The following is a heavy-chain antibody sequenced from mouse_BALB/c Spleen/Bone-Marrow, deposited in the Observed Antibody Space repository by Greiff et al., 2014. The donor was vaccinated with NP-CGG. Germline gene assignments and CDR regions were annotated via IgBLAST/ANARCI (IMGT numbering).Heavy chain of an antibody. D-gene: IGHD2-4*01. CDR3: ANYDYGWYFDV. CDR2: IDPANGNT. CDR1: GFNIKDTY. Sequence: EVQLQQSGAELVKPGASVKLSCTASGFNIKDTYMHWVKQRPEQGLEWIGWIDPANGNTKYDPKFQGKATITADTSSNTAYLQLSSLTSEDTAVYYCANYDYGWYFDVWGAGTTVTVSS. V-gene: IGHV14-3*02. J-gene: IGHJ1*01.